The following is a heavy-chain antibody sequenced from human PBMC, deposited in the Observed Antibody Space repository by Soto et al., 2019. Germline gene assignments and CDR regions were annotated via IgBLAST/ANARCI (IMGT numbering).Heavy chain of an antibody. CDR1: GGTFSSYA. J-gene: IGHJ4*02. D-gene: IGHD5-12*01. CDR2: ISPIFGTA. V-gene: IGHV1-69*01. CDR3: AREGADGYNYFDY. Sequence: QVQLVQSGAEVKTPGSSVKVSCKASGGTFSSYAISWVRQAPGQGREWMGGISPIFGTANYAQKFQGRVTITADESTSTAYMELSSLRSEDTAVYYCAREGADGYNYFDYCGQGTLVTFSS.